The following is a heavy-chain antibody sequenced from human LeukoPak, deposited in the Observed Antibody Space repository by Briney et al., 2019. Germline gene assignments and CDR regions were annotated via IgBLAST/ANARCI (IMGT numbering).Heavy chain of an antibody. D-gene: IGHD3-22*01. J-gene: IGHJ4*02. V-gene: IGHV3-23*01. CDR3: AKAKTLGSYYDSSGFDY. CDR1: GFTFSSYV. CDR2: ISGSGGST. Sequence: GGSLRLSCAVSGFTFSSYVMSWVRQAPGKGLEWVSAISGSGGSTYYADSVKGRFTISRDNSKNTLYLQMNSLRAEDTAVYYCAKAKTLGSYYDSSGFDYWGQGTLVTVSS.